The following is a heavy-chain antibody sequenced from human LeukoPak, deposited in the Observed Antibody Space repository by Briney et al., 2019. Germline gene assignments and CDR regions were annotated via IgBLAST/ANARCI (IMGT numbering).Heavy chain of an antibody. Sequence: GGSLRLSCAASGFSFSSYAMNWVRQAPGKGLEWVSSISGSAGSTNYADSVKGRFTISRDNPKNTLHLQMNSLRTEDTAVYYCGKDRGGYNYYYGMDVWGQGTTVTVSS. CDR3: GKDRGGYNYYYGMDV. V-gene: IGHV3-23*01. D-gene: IGHD2-15*01. CDR1: GFSFSSYA. J-gene: IGHJ6*02. CDR2: ISGSAGST.